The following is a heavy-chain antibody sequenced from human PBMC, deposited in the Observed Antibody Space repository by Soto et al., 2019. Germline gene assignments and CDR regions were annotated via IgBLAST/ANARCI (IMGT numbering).Heavy chain of an antibody. J-gene: IGHJ6*02. Sequence: SVKVPCKASGGTFSSYAISWVRQAPGQGLEWMGGIIPIFGTANYAEKFQGRVTITADKXTSTAYMELSSLRSEDTAVYYCARDNRIWLQIPFAMDVWSQGTTVTGSS. CDR1: GGTFSSYA. V-gene: IGHV1-69*06. D-gene: IGHD5-12*01. CDR2: IIPIFGTA. CDR3: ARDNRIWLQIPFAMDV.